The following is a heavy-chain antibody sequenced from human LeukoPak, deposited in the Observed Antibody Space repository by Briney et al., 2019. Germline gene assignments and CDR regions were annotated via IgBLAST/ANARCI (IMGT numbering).Heavy chain of an antibody. V-gene: IGHV4-34*01. CDR2: INHSGST. CDR3: AREADTAMPFFDY. CDR1: GGSFSGYY. Sequence: SETLSLTCAVYGGSFSGYYWSWIRQPPGKGLEWIGEINHSGSTNYNPSLKSRVTISVDTSKNQFSLKLSSVTAADTAVYYCAREADTAMPFFDYWGQGTLVTVSS. D-gene: IGHD5-18*01. J-gene: IGHJ4*02.